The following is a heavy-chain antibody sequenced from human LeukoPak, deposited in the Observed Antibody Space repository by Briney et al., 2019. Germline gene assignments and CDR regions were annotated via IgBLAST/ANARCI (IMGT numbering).Heavy chain of an antibody. Sequence: ASVKVSCKASGYTFTGYYMHWVRQAPGQGLEWMGWISAYNGNTNYAQKLQGRVTMTTDTSTSTAYMELRSLRSDDTAVYYCARVYYYDSSGYPENDAFDIWGQGTMVTVSS. V-gene: IGHV1-18*04. CDR2: ISAYNGNT. CDR1: GYTFTGYY. CDR3: ARVYYYDSSGYPENDAFDI. J-gene: IGHJ3*02. D-gene: IGHD3-22*01.